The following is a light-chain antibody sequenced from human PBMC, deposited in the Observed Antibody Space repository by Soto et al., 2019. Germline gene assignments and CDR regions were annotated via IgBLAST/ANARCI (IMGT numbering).Light chain of an antibody. V-gene: IGKV2-30*01. CDR2: KVS. Sequence: DVVMTQSPLSLPVTLGQPASISCRSSHSLMYSDGISYLSWFQQRPGQSPRRLIYKVSNRDSWVQDRFSGSGSGTDFTLKISRVEADDVGVYYCMLGTRWPPGTLGQGTKLEIK. CDR3: MLGTRWPPGT. J-gene: IGKJ2*01. CDR1: HSLMYSDGISY.